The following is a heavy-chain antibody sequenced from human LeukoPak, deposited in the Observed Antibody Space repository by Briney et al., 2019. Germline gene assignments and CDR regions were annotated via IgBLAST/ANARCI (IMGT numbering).Heavy chain of an antibody. J-gene: IGHJ4*02. D-gene: IGHD3-16*01. CDR1: GGSISSDTYF. V-gene: IGHV4-39*01. Sequence: SETLSLTCTVSGGSISSDTYFWGWIRQPPGKGLEWIANIYFTGNTYYNPSLKSRATISVDTSKNQFSLTLSSVTAADTAVYYCAGEGQRGGGGFDSWGQGTQVTVSS. CDR2: IYFTGNT. CDR3: AGEGQRGGGGFDS.